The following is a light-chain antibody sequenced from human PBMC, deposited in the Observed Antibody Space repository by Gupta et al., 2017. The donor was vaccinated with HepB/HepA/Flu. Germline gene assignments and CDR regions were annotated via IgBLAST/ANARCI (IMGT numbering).Light chain of an antibody. CDR1: SSNIGSYT. CDR2: TNN. J-gene: IGLJ3*02. Sequence: QSVLTQPPSASGTPGQRLTISCSGSSSNIGSYTVNWYQLLPGTAPKVRIYTNNQRPSGVPDRFSGSKSGTSASLAISGLQSEDEADYYCASWDDSLKGWVFGGGTKLTVL. CDR3: ASWDDSLKGWV. V-gene: IGLV1-44*01.